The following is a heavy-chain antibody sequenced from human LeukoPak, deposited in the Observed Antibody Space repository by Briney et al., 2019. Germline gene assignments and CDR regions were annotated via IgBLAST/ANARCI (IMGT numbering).Heavy chain of an antibody. CDR3: ARVLYSYGSPRYFDY. Sequence: SETLSLTCTVSGGSISSYYWSWIRQPPGKGLEWIGYIYYSGSTNYNPSLKSRVTISVDTSKNQFSLKLSSVTAADTAAYYCARVLYSYGSPRYFDYWGQGTLVTVSS. D-gene: IGHD5-18*01. V-gene: IGHV4-59*01. J-gene: IGHJ4*02. CDR1: GGSISSYY. CDR2: IYYSGST.